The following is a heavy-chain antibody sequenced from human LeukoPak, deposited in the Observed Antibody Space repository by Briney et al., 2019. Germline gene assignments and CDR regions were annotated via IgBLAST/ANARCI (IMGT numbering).Heavy chain of an antibody. D-gene: IGHD3-10*01. V-gene: IGHV4-59*12. CDR2: IYYTGNT. J-gene: IGHJ6*02. CDR3: ARGNYGSGSYSRYYYYYYGMDV. Sequence: KPSETLSLTCTFSGGSISSFYWRWIRQPPGKGPEWICYIYYTGNTNYNPSLKSRVTISVDTSKNQFSLKLSSVTAADTAVYYCARGNYGSGSYSRYYYYYYGMDVWGQGTTVTVSS. CDR1: GGSISSFY.